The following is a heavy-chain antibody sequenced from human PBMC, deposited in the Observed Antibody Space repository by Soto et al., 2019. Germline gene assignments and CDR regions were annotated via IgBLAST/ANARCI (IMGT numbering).Heavy chain of an antibody. Sequence: SETLSLTCTVSGGSISSGGYYWSWILQHPGKGLEWIGYIYYSGSTYYNPSLKSRVTISVDTSKNQFSLKLSSVTAADTAVYYCARTGGIMGQVDYWGQGTLVTVSS. CDR3: ARTGGIMGQVDY. J-gene: IGHJ4*02. CDR2: IYYSGST. CDR1: GGSISSGGYY. D-gene: IGHD1-26*01. V-gene: IGHV4-31*03.